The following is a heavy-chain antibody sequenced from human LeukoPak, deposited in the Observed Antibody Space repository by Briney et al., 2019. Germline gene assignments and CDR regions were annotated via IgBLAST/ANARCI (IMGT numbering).Heavy chain of an antibody. J-gene: IGHJ4*02. Sequence: PGGSLRLSCVVSGFAFSNYGMHWVRQAPGKGLEWVALTSYDGSTKYYADSVKGRLTISKDNSRNTVYLHMNSLKVEDTATYYCAKPSDEHFDYWGQGTLVTVSS. CDR1: GFAFSNYG. CDR3: AKPSDEHFDY. CDR2: TSYDGSTK. V-gene: IGHV3-30*18.